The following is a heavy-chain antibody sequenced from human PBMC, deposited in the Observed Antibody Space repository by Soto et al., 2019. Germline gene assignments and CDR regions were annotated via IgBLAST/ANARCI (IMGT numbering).Heavy chain of an antibody. CDR3: AKGGVDVSFDY. J-gene: IGHJ4*02. CDR2: ISWNSGSI. Sequence: GGSLRLSCAASGFTFDDYAMHWVRQAPGKGLEWVSGISWNSGSIGYADSVKGRFTISGDNGKNSLYLQMNSLRGEDTALYYCAKGGVDVSFDYWGQGTLVTVPS. D-gene: IGHD5-12*01. CDR1: GFTFDDYA. V-gene: IGHV3-9*01.